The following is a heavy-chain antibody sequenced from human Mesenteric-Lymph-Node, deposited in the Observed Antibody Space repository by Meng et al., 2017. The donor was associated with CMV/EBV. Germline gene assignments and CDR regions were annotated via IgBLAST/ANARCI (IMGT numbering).Heavy chain of an antibody. CDR2: ISGHNGNT. Sequence: SGYTFNSYGISWVRQAPGQGLEWMGWISGHNGNTNYAQKLQGRVTMTTDTSTSTVYMELRSLRSDDTAVYYCARDPRIDTAPSSIDYWGQGTLVTVSS. CDR3: ARDPRIDTAPSSIDY. J-gene: IGHJ4*02. CDR1: GYTFNSYG. D-gene: IGHD2-2*01. V-gene: IGHV1-18*01.